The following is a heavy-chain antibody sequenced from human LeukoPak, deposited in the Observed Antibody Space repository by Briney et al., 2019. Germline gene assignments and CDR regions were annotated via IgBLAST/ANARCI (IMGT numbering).Heavy chain of an antibody. CDR2: ISYDGSNK. D-gene: IGHD3-10*01. Sequence: GRSLRLSCAASGFTFSNYAIHWVRQAPGKGLEWVAVISYDGSNKYYADSVKGRFTIYRDNSKNTLYLQMNSLRAEDTAVYYCARDISMVRVNWFDTWGQGTLVTVSS. V-gene: IGHV3-30*04. CDR3: ARDISMVRVNWFDT. CDR1: GFTFSNYA. J-gene: IGHJ5*02.